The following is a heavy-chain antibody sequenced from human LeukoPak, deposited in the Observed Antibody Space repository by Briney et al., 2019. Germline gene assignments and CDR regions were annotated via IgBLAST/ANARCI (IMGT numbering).Heavy chain of an antibody. D-gene: IGHD3-10*01. J-gene: IGHJ4*02. Sequence: SETLSLTCTVSGGSISSYYGIWIRQPPGKGLEGFGYIYYSGSTNYNPSLKSRGTISVDTSKNHFSLKQSSVPAGDSAVYYCARRRGELPYFDYWGQGTLVTVSS. CDR1: GGSISSYY. CDR3: ARRRGELPYFDY. CDR2: IYYSGST. V-gene: IGHV4-59*08.